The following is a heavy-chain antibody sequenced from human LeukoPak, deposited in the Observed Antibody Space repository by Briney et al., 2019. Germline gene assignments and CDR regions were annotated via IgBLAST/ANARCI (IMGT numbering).Heavy chain of an antibody. V-gene: IGHV3-48*03. D-gene: IGHD3-3*01. CDR3: AGGNYDFWSGYKGGFDY. CDR1: GFTFSSYE. J-gene: IGHJ4*02. CDR2: INSSGSTI. Sequence: GGSLRLSCAASGFTFSSYEMNWVRQAPGKGLEWVSYINSSGSTIYYADSVKGRFTLSRDNAKNSLYLQMNSLRAEDTAVYYCAGGNYDFWSGYKGGFDYWGQGTLVTVSS.